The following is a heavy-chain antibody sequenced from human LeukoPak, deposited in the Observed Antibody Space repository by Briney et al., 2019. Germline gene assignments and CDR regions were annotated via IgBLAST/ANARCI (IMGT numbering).Heavy chain of an antibody. Sequence: GGSLRLSCAASGFTFSSYAMSWVRQAPGKGLEWVSAISGSGGSTYYADSVKGRFTISRDNSKNTLYLQMNRLRAEDTAVYYCARSYYYGSGRVDAFDIWGQGTMVTVSS. CDR1: GFTFSSYA. J-gene: IGHJ3*02. CDR2: ISGSGGST. D-gene: IGHD3-10*01. V-gene: IGHV3-23*01. CDR3: ARSYYYGSGRVDAFDI.